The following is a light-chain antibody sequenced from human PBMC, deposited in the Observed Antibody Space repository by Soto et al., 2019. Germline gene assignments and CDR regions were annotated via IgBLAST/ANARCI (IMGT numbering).Light chain of an antibody. V-gene: IGKV1-8*01. CDR3: QQYYSYPRT. Sequence: AIRMTQSPSSLSASTGDRVTITCRASQGISSYLAWYQQKPGKAPKLLIYAASTLQSGVPSRFSGSGSGTDFTLTISCLQSEDFAPYYCQQYYSYPRTFDQGTKVEIK. CDR1: QGISSY. J-gene: IGKJ1*01. CDR2: AAS.